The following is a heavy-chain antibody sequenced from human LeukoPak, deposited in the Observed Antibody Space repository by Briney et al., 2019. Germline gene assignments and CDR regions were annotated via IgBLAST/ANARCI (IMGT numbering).Heavy chain of an antibody. CDR1: GGSISSYY. D-gene: IGHD3-22*01. CDR3: VLGYYDSSGYYFDY. J-gene: IGHJ4*02. CDR2: IYYSGST. Sequence: SETLSLTCTVSGGSISSYYWSWIRQPPGKGLEWIGYIYYSGSTNYNPSLKSRVTISVDTSKNQSSLKLSSVTAADTAVYYCVLGYYDSSGYYFDYWGQGTLVTVSS. V-gene: IGHV4-59*08.